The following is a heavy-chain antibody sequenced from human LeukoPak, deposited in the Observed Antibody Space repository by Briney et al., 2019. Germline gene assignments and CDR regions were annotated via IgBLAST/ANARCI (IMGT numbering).Heavy chain of an antibody. CDR1: GFNFSSYT. Sequence: GGSLRLSCAASGFNFSSYTMTWVRQAPGKGLEWVSSITSRNNYMYYADSVRGRFTISRDNAKNSLYLHINSLRAEDTAVYFCARDPILAVPYYFDYWGQGTLVTVSS. V-gene: IGHV3-21*01. D-gene: IGHD2/OR15-2a*01. CDR3: ARDPILAVPYYFDY. CDR2: ITSRNNYM. J-gene: IGHJ4*02.